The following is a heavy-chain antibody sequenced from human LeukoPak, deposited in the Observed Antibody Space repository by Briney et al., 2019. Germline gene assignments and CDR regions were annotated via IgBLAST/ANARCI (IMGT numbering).Heavy chain of an antibody. D-gene: IGHD3-10*01. J-gene: IGHJ4*02. CDR2: FDPEDGET. CDR3: ATAFYYYGSGSHTLDY. Sequence: ASVKVSCKAPGYTFTSYYMHWVRQAPGKGLEWMGGFDPEDGETIYAQKFQGRVTMTEDTSTDTAYMELSSLRSEDTAVYYCATAFYYYGSGSHTLDYWGQGTLVTVSS. CDR1: GYTFTSYY. V-gene: IGHV1-24*01.